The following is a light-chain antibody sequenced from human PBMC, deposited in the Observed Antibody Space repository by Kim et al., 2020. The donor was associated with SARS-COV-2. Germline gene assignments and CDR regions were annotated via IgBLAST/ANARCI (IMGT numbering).Light chain of an antibody. Sequence: GKTVTISCTRSSGSIASTYVQWFQQRPGSSPTTVIYEDNQRPSGVPDRFSGSIDSSSNSASLTISGLKTEDEADYYCQSYDSSNQVFGGGTQLTVL. CDR1: SGSIASTY. V-gene: IGLV6-57*01. CDR2: EDN. J-gene: IGLJ3*02. CDR3: QSYDSSNQV.